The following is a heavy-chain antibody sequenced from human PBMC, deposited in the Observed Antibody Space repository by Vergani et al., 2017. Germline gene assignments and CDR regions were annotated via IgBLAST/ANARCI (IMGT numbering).Heavy chain of an antibody. Sequence: QVQLVQSGAEVKKPGSSVKVSCKASGGTFNSYAISWVRQAPGQGLEWMGRIIPIFGTANYAQKFQGRVTITADKSTSTAYMELSSLRSEDTAVYYCATTAGAIFGVGHGDYFDYWGQGTLVTVSS. CDR1: GGTFNSYA. J-gene: IGHJ4*02. CDR2: IIPIFGTA. V-gene: IGHV1-69*06. D-gene: IGHD3-3*01. CDR3: ATTAGAIFGVGHGDYFDY.